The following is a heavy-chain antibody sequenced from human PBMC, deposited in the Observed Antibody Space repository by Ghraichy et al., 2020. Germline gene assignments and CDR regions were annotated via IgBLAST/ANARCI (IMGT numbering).Heavy chain of an antibody. J-gene: IGHJ4*02. CDR3: ARDHAYYYDSSGHFGPFDY. CDR2: INPNTGVT. CDR1: GYTFIAYY. V-gene: IGHV1-2*02. Sequence: ASVKVSCKASGYTFIAYYMHWVRQAPGQGLEWIGWINPNTGVTNYAQKFQGRVTMTRDTSTSTAYMELSRLTYDDTAVYYCARDHAYYYDSSGHFGPFDYWDQGTLVTVSS. D-gene: IGHD3-22*01.